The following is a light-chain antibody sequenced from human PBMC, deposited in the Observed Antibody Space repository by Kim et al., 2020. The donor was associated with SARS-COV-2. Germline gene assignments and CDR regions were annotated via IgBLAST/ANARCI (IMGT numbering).Light chain of an antibody. V-gene: IGLV3-1*01. CDR2: QDT. CDR3: QAWDSSTLVV. J-gene: IGLJ2*01. CDR1: KLGDKY. Sequence: SYELTQPPSVSVSPGQTASFTCSGDKLGDKYACWYQQKPGQSPVLVIYQDTKRPSGIPERFSGSNSGNTATLTISGTQAMDEADYYCQAWDSSTLVVFGGGTKLTVL.